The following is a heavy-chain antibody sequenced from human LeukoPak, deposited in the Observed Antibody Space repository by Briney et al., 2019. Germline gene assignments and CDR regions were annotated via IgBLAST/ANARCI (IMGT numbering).Heavy chain of an antibody. J-gene: IGHJ3*01. CDR1: GFTSSRYW. Sequence: PGGSLRLSCAASGFTSSRYWMSWVRQAPGKGLEWVANINQDGSEKYFVDSVKGRFTISRDNAKNSLYLQMSSLRADDTAVYYCARDAGWGAFDVWGQGTMVTVSS. CDR3: ARDAGWGAFDV. CDR2: INQDGSEK. D-gene: IGHD6-19*01. V-gene: IGHV3-7*05.